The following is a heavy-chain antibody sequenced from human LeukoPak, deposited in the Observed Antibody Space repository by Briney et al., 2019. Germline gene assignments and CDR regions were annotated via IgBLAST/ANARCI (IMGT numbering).Heavy chain of an antibody. CDR1: GFTFSSYW. J-gene: IGHJ4*02. CDR2: ISGSGGST. CDR3: AKEGNYYGSGSYNFDY. Sequence: GGSLRLSCAASGFTFSSYWMSWVRQAPGKGLEWVSAISGSGGSTYYADSVKGRFTISRDNSKNTLYLQMNSLRAEDTAVYYCAKEGNYYGSGSYNFDYWGQGTLVTVSS. D-gene: IGHD3-10*01. V-gene: IGHV3-23*01.